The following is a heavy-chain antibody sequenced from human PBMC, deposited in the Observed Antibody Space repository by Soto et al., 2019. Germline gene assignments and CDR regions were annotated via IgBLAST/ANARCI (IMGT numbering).Heavy chain of an antibody. CDR1: GGSISSYY. Sequence: SETLSLTCTVSGGSISSYYWSWIRQPPGKGLEWIGYIDYSGSTNYNPSLKSRVTISVDTSKNQFSLKLSSVTAADTAVYYCARGVPARIAAAGTFDYWGQGTLVTVSS. D-gene: IGHD6-13*01. CDR2: IDYSGST. CDR3: ARGVPARIAAAGTFDY. V-gene: IGHV4-59*01. J-gene: IGHJ4*02.